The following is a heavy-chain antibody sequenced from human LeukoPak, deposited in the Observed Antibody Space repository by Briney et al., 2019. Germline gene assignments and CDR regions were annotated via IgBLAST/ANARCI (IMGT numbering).Heavy chain of an antibody. CDR1: GYTLTELS. J-gene: IGHJ3*02. V-gene: IGHV1-24*01. D-gene: IGHD3-10*01. CDR3: ATGMVRGVIITDDAFDI. Sequence: ASVKISCKVSGYTLTELSMHWVRQAPGKGLEWMGGFDPEDGETIYAQKFQGRVTMTEDTSTDTAYMELSSLRSEDTAVYYCATGMVRGVIITDDAFDIWGQGTMVTVSS. CDR2: FDPEDGET.